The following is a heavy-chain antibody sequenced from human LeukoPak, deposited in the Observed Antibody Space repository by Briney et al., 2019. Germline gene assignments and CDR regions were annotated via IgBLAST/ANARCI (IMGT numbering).Heavy chain of an antibody. CDR3: ARDSSSSWYSSSFSRFDP. V-gene: IGHV6-1*01. Sequence: SQTLSLTCAISGDTVSNKRSAWNWIRQSPSRGLEWLGRTYYRSKWYNDYAVSVKSRITINPDTSKNQFSLQLNSVTPEDTAVYYCARDSSSSWYSSSFSRFDPWGQGTLVTVSS. J-gene: IGHJ5*02. D-gene: IGHD6-13*01. CDR2: TYYRSKWYN. CDR1: GDTVSNKRSA.